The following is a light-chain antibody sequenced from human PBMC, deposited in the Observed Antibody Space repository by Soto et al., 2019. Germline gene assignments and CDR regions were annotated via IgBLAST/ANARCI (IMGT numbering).Light chain of an antibody. CDR2: GAS. CDR3: QQLGDPPPAFT. Sequence: ESMLTQSPGTLSLSPGDRATLSCRASRSVSSRYITWYQQKPGQAPRLLIYGASIRATGIPDRISGSVSGTDFNPAISRLEAEDFAVYYCQQLGDPPPAFTFGQGTKLQI. J-gene: IGKJ2*01. CDR1: RSVSSRY. V-gene: IGKV3-20*01.